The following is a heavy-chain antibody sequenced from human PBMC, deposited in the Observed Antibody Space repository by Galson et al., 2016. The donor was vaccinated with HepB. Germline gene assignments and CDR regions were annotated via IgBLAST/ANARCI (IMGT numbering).Heavy chain of an antibody. V-gene: IGHV1-3*01. Sequence: SVKVSCKASGYTFTSYSLHWVRQAPGQRPEWIGWIDLANGNTKYVPKLGGRITVTRDTSAKTAYMELRRLRSDDTALYFCARDQEKHGWRSFFDPWGQGTLVTVSS. CDR2: IDLANGNT. J-gene: IGHJ5*02. D-gene: IGHD3-16*01. CDR3: ARDQEKHGWRSFFDP. CDR1: GYTFTSYS.